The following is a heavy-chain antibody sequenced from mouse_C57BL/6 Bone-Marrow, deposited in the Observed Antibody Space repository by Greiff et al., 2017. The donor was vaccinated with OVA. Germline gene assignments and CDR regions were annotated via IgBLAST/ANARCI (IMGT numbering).Heavy chain of an antibody. CDR2: FHPYNDDT. CDR1: GYTFTTYP. Sequence: VQLQQSGAELVKPGASVKMSCKASGYTFTTYPIEWMKQNHGKSLAWIGNFHPYNDDTKYNEKFKGKATLTVEKSSSTVYLELSRLTSDDSAVYYCARGSYYGSSYWYFDVWGTGTTVTVSS. D-gene: IGHD1-1*01. CDR3: ARGSYYGSSYWYFDV. J-gene: IGHJ1*03. V-gene: IGHV1-47*01.